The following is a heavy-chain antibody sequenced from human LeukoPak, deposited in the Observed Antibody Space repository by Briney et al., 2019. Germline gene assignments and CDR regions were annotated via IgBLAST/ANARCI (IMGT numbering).Heavy chain of an antibody. Sequence: PSETLSLTCTASGGSISSYYWSWIRQPPGKGLEWIGYIYYSGSTNYNPSLKSRATISVDTSKNQFSLKLSSVTAADTAVYYCARGARAKTTVYYYYYMDVWGKGTTVTVSS. CDR3: ARGARAKTTVYYYYYMDV. CDR2: IYYSGST. CDR1: GGSISSYY. D-gene: IGHD4-17*01. J-gene: IGHJ6*03. V-gene: IGHV4-59*01.